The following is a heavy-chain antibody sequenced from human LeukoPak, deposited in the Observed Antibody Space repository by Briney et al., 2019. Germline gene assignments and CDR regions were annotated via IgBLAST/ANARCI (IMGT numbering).Heavy chain of an antibody. CDR1: GYTFTSYD. CDR2: MNPNSGNT. D-gene: IGHD1-26*01. J-gene: IGHJ5*02. V-gene: IGHV1-8*01. Sequence: GASVKVSCKASGYTFTSYDINWVRQAIGQGLEWMGWMNPNSGNTAYAQKFQGRVTMTRNTSISTAYMELSNLRSEDTAVYYCAREPIVGAIRYWFDPWGQGTLVTVSS. CDR3: AREPIVGAIRYWFDP.